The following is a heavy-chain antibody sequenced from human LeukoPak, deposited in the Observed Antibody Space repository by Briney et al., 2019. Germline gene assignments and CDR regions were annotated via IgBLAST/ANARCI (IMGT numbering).Heavy chain of an antibody. CDR1: GYTFTSYG. CDR3: ARESYDFWSGYRYYFDY. D-gene: IGHD3-3*01. CDR2: ISAYNGNT. J-gene: IGHJ4*02. Sequence: ASVKVSCKASGYTFTSYGISWVRQAPGQGLEWMGWISAYNGNTNYAQKLQGRVTITTDKSTNTAYMQLRSLRSDDTAVYYCARESYDFWSGYRYYFDYWGQGTLVTVS. V-gene: IGHV1-18*01.